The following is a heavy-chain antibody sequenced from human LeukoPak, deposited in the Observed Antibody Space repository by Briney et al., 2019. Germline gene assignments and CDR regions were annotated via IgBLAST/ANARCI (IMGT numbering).Heavy chain of an antibody. J-gene: IGHJ5*02. CDR3: AKAPDIVVVPAAIS. D-gene: IGHD2-2*01. CDR2: ISGSGGST. CDR1: GFTLSSYA. Sequence: GGSLRLSCAASGFTLSSYAMSWVRQAPGKGLEWVSAISGSGGSTYYADSVKGRFTISRDNSKNTLYLQMNSLRAEDTAVYYCAKAPDIVVVPAAISWGQGTLVTVSS. V-gene: IGHV3-23*01.